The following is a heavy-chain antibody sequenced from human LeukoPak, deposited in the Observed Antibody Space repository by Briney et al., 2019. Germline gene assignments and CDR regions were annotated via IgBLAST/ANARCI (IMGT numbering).Heavy chain of an antibody. V-gene: IGHV1-18*01. CDR1: GYTFTNYG. Sequence: ASVTVSCKASGYTFTNYGITWVRQAPGQGLEWMGWISAYNGKTNYAQKLQGRVTMTTDTSTNTAYMELRSLRSDDTAVYYCARAGWYELPRYAFDIWGQGTMVTVSS. CDR2: ISAYNGKT. J-gene: IGHJ3*02. CDR3: ARAGWYELPRYAFDI. D-gene: IGHD6-19*01.